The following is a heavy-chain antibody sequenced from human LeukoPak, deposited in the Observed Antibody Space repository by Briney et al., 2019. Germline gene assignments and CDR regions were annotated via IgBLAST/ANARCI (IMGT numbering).Heavy chain of an antibody. V-gene: IGHV4-34*01. CDR2: IYYSGST. D-gene: IGHD3-3*01. J-gene: IGHJ5*02. CDR3: ARHGGPFGVVDNWFDP. Sequence: SETLSLTCAVYGGSFSGYYWSWIRQPPGKGLEWIGSIYYSGSTYYNPSLKSRVTISVDTSKNQFSLKLSSVTAADTAVYYCARHGGPFGVVDNWFDPWGQGTLVTVSS. CDR1: GGSFSGYY.